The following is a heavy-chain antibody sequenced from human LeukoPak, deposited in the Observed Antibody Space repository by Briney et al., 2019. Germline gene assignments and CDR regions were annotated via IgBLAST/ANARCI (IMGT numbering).Heavy chain of an antibody. J-gene: IGHJ4*02. V-gene: IGHV3-21*01. Sequence: PGGSLRLSCAASGFTFDDYAMHWVRQAPGKGLEWVSSISSSSSYIYYADSVKGRFTISRDNAKNSLYLQMNSLRAEDTAVYYCARDLYCSSTSCYDDWGQGTLVTVSS. CDR2: ISSSSSYI. CDR3: ARDLYCSSTSCYDD. D-gene: IGHD2-2*01. CDR1: GFTFDDYA.